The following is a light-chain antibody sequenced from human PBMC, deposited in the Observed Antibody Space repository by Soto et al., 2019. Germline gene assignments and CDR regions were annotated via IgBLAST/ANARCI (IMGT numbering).Light chain of an antibody. CDR3: CSSAGRYTFV. J-gene: IGLJ1*01. CDR2: DVS. V-gene: IGLV2-11*01. CDR1: SSDVGGSNH. Sequence: QSALTQPRSVSGSPGQSVTISCTGTSSDVGGSNHVSWYQHHPGKAPKLMIYDVSKWPSGVPDRFSGSKSGNTASLTISRLQAEDEADYYCCSSAGRYTFVFGTGTKLTVL.